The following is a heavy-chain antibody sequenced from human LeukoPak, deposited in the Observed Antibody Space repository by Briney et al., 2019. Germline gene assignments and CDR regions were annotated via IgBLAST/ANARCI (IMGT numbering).Heavy chain of an antibody. CDR1: GFKFEDFA. CDR3: AKDMGGYCSSTSCHLFDY. J-gene: IGHJ4*02. D-gene: IGHD2-2*01. CDR2: IRYDGSNK. V-gene: IGHV3-30*02. Sequence: PGGSLRLSCAASGFKFEDFAMHWVRQAPGKGLEWVAFIRYDGSNKYYADSVKGRLTISRDNSKNTLYLQMNSLRAEDTAVYYCAKDMGGYCSSTSCHLFDYWGQGTLVTVSS.